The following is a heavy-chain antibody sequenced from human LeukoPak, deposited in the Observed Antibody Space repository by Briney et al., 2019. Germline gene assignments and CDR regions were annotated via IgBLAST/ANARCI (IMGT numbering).Heavy chain of an antibody. V-gene: IGHV3-53*01. CDR1: GFTVSSNH. CDR2: IYSGGST. J-gene: IGHJ4*02. Sequence: LPGGSLRLSCAASGFTVSSNHMSWVRQAPGKGLEWVSIIYSGGSTYYADSVKGRFTISRDNSKNTLYLQMNSLRAEDTAVYYCARVTGSYYPFDYWGQGTLVTVSS. D-gene: IGHD3-10*01. CDR3: ARVTGSYYPFDY.